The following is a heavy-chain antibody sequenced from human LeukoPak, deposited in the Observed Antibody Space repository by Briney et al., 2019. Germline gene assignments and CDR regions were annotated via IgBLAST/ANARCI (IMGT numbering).Heavy chain of an antibody. J-gene: IGHJ5*02. V-gene: IGHV3-21*01. D-gene: IGHD3-22*01. CDR1: GFTFSSYS. Sequence: GGSLRLSCAASGFTFSSYSMNWVRQAPGKGLEWVSSIGSSSSYIYYADSVKGRFTISRDNAKNSLYLQMNSLRAEDTAVYYCARDYDDSSGYNPWGQGTLVTVSS. CDR2: IGSSSSYI. CDR3: ARDYDDSSGYNP.